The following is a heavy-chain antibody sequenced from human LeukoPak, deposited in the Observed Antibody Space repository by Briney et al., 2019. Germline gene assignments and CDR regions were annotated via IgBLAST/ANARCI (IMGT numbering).Heavy chain of an antibody. D-gene: IGHD1-26*01. J-gene: IGHJ6*03. CDR3: ARSMGATTRFTNYYYYYYMDV. V-gene: IGHV1-18*01. CDR2: ISAYNGNT. Sequence: GASVKVSCKASGYTFTSYGISWVRQAPGQGLEWMGWISAYNGNTNYAQKLQGRVTMTTDTSTSTAYMELRSLRSDDTAVYYCARSMGATTRFTNYYYYYYMDVWGKGTTVTVSS. CDR1: GYTFTSYG.